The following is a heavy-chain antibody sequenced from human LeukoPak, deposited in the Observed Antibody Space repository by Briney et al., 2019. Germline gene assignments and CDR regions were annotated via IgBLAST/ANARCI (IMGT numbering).Heavy chain of an antibody. CDR2: IRYDGSNK. CDR3: AKDITIFGVVILYYFDY. CDR1: GFTFSSYA. D-gene: IGHD3-3*01. Sequence: PGGSLRLSCAASGFTFSSYAMHWVRQAPGKGLEWVAFIRYDGSNKYYADSVKGRFTISRDNSKNTLYLQMNSLRAEDTAVYYCAKDITIFGVVILYYFDYWGQGTLVTVSS. V-gene: IGHV3-30*02. J-gene: IGHJ4*02.